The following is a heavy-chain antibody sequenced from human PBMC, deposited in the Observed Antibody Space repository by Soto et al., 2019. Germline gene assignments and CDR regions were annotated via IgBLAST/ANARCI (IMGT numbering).Heavy chain of an antibody. V-gene: IGHV3-23*01. CDR3: AKGSPSYYYGSGSYSNWFDP. Sequence: GGSLRLSCAASGFTFSSYAMSWVRQAPGKGLEWVSAISGSGGSTYYADSVKGRFTISRDNSKNTLYLQMNSLRAEDTAVYYCAKGSPSYYYGSGSYSNWFDPWGQGTLVTVSS. CDR1: GFTFSSYA. CDR2: ISGSGGST. D-gene: IGHD3-10*01. J-gene: IGHJ5*02.